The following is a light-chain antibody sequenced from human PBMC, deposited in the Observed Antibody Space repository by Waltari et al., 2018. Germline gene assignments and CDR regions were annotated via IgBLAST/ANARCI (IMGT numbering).Light chain of an antibody. CDR3: QQFNSYFLT. CDR1: KGISSA. V-gene: IGKV1-13*02. Sequence: AIQFTQSPSSLSASVGDRVTITCRASKGISSALSWYQQKPGKAPKLLLYGASSLESGVPLRFSGSGSGTDFTLIISSLQPEDFATYYCQQFNSYFLTFGGGTKVEIK. J-gene: IGKJ4*01. CDR2: GAS.